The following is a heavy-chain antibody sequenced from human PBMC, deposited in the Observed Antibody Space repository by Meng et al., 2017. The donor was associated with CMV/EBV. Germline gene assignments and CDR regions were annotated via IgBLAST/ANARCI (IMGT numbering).Heavy chain of an antibody. CDR2: INPIFGTA. J-gene: IGHJ6*02. Sequence: SVKVSCKASGGTFSSYAISWARQAPGQGLEWMGGINPIFGTANYAQKFQGRVTITTDESTSTAYMELSSLRSEDTAVYYCAAADFWSGSYYYYGMDVWGQGTTVTVSS. CDR3: AAADFWSGSYYYYGMDV. V-gene: IGHV1-69*05. D-gene: IGHD3-3*01. CDR1: GGTFSSYA.